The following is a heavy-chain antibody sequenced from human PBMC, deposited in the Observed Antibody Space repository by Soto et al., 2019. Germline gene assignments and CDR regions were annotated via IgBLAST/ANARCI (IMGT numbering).Heavy chain of an antibody. V-gene: IGHV3-30-3*01. Sequence: GGSLRLSCAASGFTFSSYAMHWVRQAPGKGLEWVAFISYDGSNKYYADSVKGRFTISRDNSKNTLYLQMNSLRAEDTAVYYCARDLVNYYFDYWGQGTLVTVSS. CDR2: ISYDGSNK. CDR3: ARDLVNYYFDY. CDR1: GFTFSSYA. J-gene: IGHJ4*02. D-gene: IGHD6-13*01.